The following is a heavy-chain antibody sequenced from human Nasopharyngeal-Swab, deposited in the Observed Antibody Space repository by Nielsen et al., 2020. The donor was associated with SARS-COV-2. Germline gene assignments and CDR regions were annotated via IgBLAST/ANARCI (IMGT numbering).Heavy chain of an antibody. CDR1: GFTFSDYD. Sequence: GGSLRLSCAASGFTFSDYDMHWVRKAPGKGLEHVSGISRDGRSIFFADSVRDRFTISRDNSKNTLYLQMGGLRAEDMAVYYCARAPYSGSYYGFDYWGQGTLVTVSS. CDR3: ARAPYSGSYYGFDY. CDR2: ISRDGRSI. D-gene: IGHD1-26*01. V-gene: IGHV3-64*02. J-gene: IGHJ4*02.